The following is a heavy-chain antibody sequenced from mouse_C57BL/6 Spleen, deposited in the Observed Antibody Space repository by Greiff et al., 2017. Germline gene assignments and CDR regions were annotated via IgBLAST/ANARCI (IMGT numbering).Heavy chain of an antibody. V-gene: IGHV5-9-1*02. CDR1: GFTFSSYA. CDR3: TRACLLYAMDY. J-gene: IGHJ4*01. D-gene: IGHD2-10*01. Sequence: EVKLVESGEGLVKPGGSLKLSCAASGFTFSSYAMSWVRQTPEKRLEWVAYISSGGDYIYYADTVKGRFTISRDNARNTLYLQMSSLKSEDTAMYYCTRACLLYAMDYWGQGTSVTVSS. CDR2: ISSGGDYI.